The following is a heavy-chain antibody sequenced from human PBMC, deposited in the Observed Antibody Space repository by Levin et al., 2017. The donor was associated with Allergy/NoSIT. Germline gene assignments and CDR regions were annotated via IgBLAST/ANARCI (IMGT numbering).Heavy chain of an antibody. D-gene: IGHD5-18*01. J-gene: IGHJ4*02. CDR1: GFTFSSYW. V-gene: IGHV3-7*01. Sequence: GGSLRLSCAASGFTFSSYWMSWVRQAPGKGLEWVANIKQDGSEKYYVDSVKGRFTISRDNAKNSLYLQMNSLRAEDTAVYYCAREPEDTAMVYFDYWGQGTLVTVSS. CDR2: IKQDGSEK. CDR3: AREPEDTAMVYFDY.